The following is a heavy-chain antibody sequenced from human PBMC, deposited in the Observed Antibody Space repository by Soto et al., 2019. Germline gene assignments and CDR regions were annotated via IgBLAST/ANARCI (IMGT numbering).Heavy chain of an antibody. CDR2: ISANGAFV. CDR3: TRDIFRTITTIDY. D-gene: IGHD2-21*01. CDR1: GFNFDDHS. V-gene: IGHV3-9*01. J-gene: IGHJ4*02. Sequence: EVQLVESGGGLVEPGRSLRLSCASSGFNFDDHSMNWVRLTAGKGLEWVSGISANGAFVGYEISVRGGFTVSRDNAKNSLFLQMSSLRREDTAVYYCTRDIFRTITTIDYWGQGTLVTVSS.